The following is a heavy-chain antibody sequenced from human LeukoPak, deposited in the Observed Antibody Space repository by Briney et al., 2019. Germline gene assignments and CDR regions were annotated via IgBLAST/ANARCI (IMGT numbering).Heavy chain of an antibody. V-gene: IGHV3-30*02. D-gene: IGHD2-15*01. J-gene: IGHJ4*02. CDR3: ARDISSWRIED. Sequence: GGTLRLSCAASGFTFNIYGIHWVRQAPGEGLEWLAYISPEGSTQYYADSVKGRLAISRDNSKNMLYLQMHTLRVEDTAVYYCARDISSWRIEDRGQGTLATVAS. CDR1: GFTFNIYG. CDR2: ISPEGSTQ.